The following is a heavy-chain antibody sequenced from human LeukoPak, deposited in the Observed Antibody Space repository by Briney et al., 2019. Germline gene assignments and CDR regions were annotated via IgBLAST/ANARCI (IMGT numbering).Heavy chain of an antibody. Sequence: PSETLSLTRTVSGGSTSSYYWSWIWQPPGKGLEWIGYIDYSGGTNYNRSLKSRVTISVDTSKNQFSLKLSSVTAADTAVYYCARHVSSGGAFDIWGQGTMVTVSS. V-gene: IGHV4-59*08. D-gene: IGHD6-19*01. CDR3: ARHVSSGGAFDI. CDR2: IDYSGGT. CDR1: GGSTSSYY. J-gene: IGHJ3*02.